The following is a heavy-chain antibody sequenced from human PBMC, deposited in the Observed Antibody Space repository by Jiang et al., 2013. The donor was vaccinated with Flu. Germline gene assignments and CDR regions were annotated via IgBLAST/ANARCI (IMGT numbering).Heavy chain of an antibody. Sequence: LLKPSETLSLTCAVYGGSFSGYYWSWIRQPPGKGLEWIGEINHSGSTNYNPSLKSRVTISVDTSKNQFSLKLSSVTAADTAVYYCARRSEWNPFDYWGQGTLVTVSS. CDR3: ARRSEWNPFDY. V-gene: IGHV4-34*01. CDR1: GGSFSGYY. J-gene: IGHJ4*02. D-gene: IGHD1-1*01. CDR2: INHSGST.